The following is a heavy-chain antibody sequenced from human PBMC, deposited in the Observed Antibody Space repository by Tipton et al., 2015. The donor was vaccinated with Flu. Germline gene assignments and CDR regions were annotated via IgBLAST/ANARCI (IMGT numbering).Heavy chain of an antibody. D-gene: IGHD6-13*01. V-gene: IGHV3-53*01. CDR3: AGSSSWYLGRAFDI. J-gene: IGHJ3*02. Sequence: SLRLSCAASGFTVSSNYMSWVRQAPGKGLEWVSVIYSGGSTYYADSVKGRFTISRDNSKNTLYLQMNSLRAEDTAVYYCAGSSSWYLGRAFDIWGQGTMVTVSS. CDR2: IYSGGST. CDR1: GFTVSSNY.